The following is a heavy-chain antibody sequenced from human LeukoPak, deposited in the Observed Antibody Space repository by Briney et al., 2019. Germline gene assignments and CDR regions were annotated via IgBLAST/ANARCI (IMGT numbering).Heavy chain of an antibody. Sequence: SETVSLTCTVSGGSFRSSHYYWGWIRQPRGKGLEWIGSIYDSGSSYYNPSLKSRVPISVDTSKNQFSLKLNSGTAADTAVYDCARRYGPWGQGTLVTVSS. CDR2: IYDSGSS. D-gene: IGHD3-16*01. J-gene: IGHJ5*02. CDR3: ARRYGP. V-gene: IGHV4-39*01. CDR1: GGSFRSSHYY.